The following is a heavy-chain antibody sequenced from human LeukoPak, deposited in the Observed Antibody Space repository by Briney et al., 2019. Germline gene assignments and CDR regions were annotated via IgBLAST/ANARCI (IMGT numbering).Heavy chain of an antibody. CDR3: AKRATVTTFGHCDY. CDR2: ISSSSYTI. D-gene: IGHD4-17*01. CDR1: GFTFSSYS. V-gene: IGHV3-48*01. J-gene: IGHJ4*02. Sequence: GGSLRLSCAASGFTFSSYSMSWVRQAPGKGLEWVSYISSSSYTIYYADSVKGRFTISRDNSKDTLYLQMNSVRAEDTAVYYCAKRATVTTFGHCDYWGQGTLVTVSS.